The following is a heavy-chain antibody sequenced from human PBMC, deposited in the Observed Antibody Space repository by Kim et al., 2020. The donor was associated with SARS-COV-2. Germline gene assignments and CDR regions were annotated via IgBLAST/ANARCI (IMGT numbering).Heavy chain of an antibody. D-gene: IGHD6-13*01. CDR3: ATRPSRWSSSA. V-gene: IGHV4-34*01. J-gene: IGHJ5*02. CDR2: INHSGST. CDR1: GGSFSGYY. Sequence: SETLSLTCAVYGGSFSGYYWSWIRQPPGKGLEWIGEINHSGSTNYNPSLKSRVTISVDRSKNQFYLNLTSVTAADTAVYYCATRPSRWSSSAWGQGTLVTVSS.